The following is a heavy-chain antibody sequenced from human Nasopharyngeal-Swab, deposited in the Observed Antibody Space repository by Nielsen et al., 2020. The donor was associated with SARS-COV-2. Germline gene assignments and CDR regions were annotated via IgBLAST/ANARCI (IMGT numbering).Heavy chain of an antibody. D-gene: IGHD6-19*01. J-gene: IGHJ6*03. CDR2: ISYDGSNK. Sequence: GESLKISCAASGFTFSSYGMHWVRQAPGKGLEWVAVISYDGSNKYYADSVKGRFTISRDNSKNTLYLQMNSLRAEDTAVYYCAKDITGYSSGRFYYYYYMDVWGKGTTVTVSS. CDR3: AKDITGYSSGRFYYYYYMDV. CDR1: GFTFSSYG. V-gene: IGHV3-30*18.